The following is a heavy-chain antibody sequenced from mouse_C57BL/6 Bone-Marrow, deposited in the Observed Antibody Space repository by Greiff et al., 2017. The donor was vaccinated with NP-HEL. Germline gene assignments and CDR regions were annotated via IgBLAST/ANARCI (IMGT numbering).Heavy chain of an antibody. D-gene: IGHD2-3*01. V-gene: IGHV1-76*01. CDR2: IYPGGGNT. Sequence: QVQLQQSGAELVRPGASVKLSCKASGYTFTDYYINWVKQRPGQGLEWIARIYPGGGNTYYNEKFKGKATLTAEKSSSTAYMQLSSLTSEDSAVYFCASYDGYYDYFDYWGQGTTLTVSS. CDR1: GYTFTDYY. J-gene: IGHJ2*01. CDR3: ASYDGYYDYFDY.